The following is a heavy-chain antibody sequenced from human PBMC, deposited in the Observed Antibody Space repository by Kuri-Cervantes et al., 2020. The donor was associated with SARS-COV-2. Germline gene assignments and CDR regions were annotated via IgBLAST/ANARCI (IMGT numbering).Heavy chain of an antibody. J-gene: IGHJ5*02. CDR2: INPSGGST. CDR1: GGTFTSYY. D-gene: IGHD6-13*01. Sequence: ASVKVSCKASGGTFTSYYMHWVRQAPGQGLEWMGIINPSGGSTSYAQKFQGRVTMTRDTSTSTVYMELSSLRSEDTAVYYCARPDIAAAANNWFDPWGQGTLVTVSS. CDR3: ARPDIAAAANNWFDP. V-gene: IGHV1-46*01.